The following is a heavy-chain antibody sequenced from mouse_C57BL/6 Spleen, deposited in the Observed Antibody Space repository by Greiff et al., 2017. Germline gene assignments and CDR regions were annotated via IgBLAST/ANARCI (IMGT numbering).Heavy chain of an antibody. D-gene: IGHD2-4*01. CDR3: ARSDDYDGFAY. Sequence: EVQLVESGPELVKPGDSVKISCKASGYSFTGYFMNWVMQSHGKSLEWIGRINPYNGDTFYNQKFKGKATLTVDKSSSTAHMELRSLTSEDSAVYYCARSDDYDGFAYWGQGTLVTVSA. J-gene: IGHJ3*01. V-gene: IGHV1-20*01. CDR1: GYSFTGYF. CDR2: INPYNGDT.